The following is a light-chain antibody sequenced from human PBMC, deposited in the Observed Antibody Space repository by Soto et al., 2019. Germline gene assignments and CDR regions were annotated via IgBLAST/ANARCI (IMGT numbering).Light chain of an antibody. Sequence: QSVLTQPASVSGSPGQSITISCTGTRLDVGGYNYVSWYQQQPGKAPKLIIYEVTNRPSGVPDRFSGSKSDNTASLTISGLQTEDEADYYCCSYVSSKTYLFGTGTKVTV. CDR2: EVT. V-gene: IGLV2-14*03. CDR1: RLDVGGYNY. J-gene: IGLJ1*01. CDR3: CSYVSSKTYL.